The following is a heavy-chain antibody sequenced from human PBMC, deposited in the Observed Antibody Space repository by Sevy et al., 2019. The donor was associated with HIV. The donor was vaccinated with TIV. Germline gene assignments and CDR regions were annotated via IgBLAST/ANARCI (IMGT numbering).Heavy chain of an antibody. Sequence: GGSLRLSCAASGFTFSSYTMNWVRQAPGKGLEWVSSISSGSDNIYYVEPLKGRFTISGDNAKNSLFLQMNSLRAEDTAVYYCAREGYSSVSFDYWGQGTLVTVSS. CDR3: AREGYSSVSFDY. CDR2: ISSGSDNI. V-gene: IGHV3-21*01. CDR1: GFTFSSYT. J-gene: IGHJ4*02. D-gene: IGHD5-18*01.